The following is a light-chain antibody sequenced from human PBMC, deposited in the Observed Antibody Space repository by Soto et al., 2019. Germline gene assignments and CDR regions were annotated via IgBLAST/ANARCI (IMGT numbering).Light chain of an antibody. CDR3: QQYVSSVRT. V-gene: IGKV3-11*01. CDR2: DAS. Sequence: EIVLTQSPATLSLSPGERATLSCKTSQNVNTYLAWYQHKPGQAPSLLIYDASNRASGIPARFSGSGSETDFTLTISRLEPEDFAVYYCQQYVSSVRTFGQGTNVEI. J-gene: IGKJ1*01. CDR1: QNVNTY.